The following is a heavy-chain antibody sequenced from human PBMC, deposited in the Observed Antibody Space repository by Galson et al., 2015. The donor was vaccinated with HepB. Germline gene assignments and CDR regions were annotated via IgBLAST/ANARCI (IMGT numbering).Heavy chain of an antibody. CDR3: ARDTGAGYCGSTSCYPDS. D-gene: IGHD2-2*01. Sequence: SLRLSCAASGFTFSSYAMYWVRQAPGKGLEWVADISYDGSNKYYADSVKGRFTISRDNSKNTLYLQMNSLRAEDTAVYYCARDTGAGYCGSTSCYPDSGGQGTLFTVSS. V-gene: IGHV3-30*04. J-gene: IGHJ4*02. CDR2: ISYDGSNK. CDR1: GFTFSSYA.